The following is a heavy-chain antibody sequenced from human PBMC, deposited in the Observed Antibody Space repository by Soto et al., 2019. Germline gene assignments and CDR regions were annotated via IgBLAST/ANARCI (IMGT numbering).Heavy chain of an antibody. CDR1: GYTLTELS. D-gene: IGHD3-22*01. CDR3: ATALAYYYDSSGSFDY. J-gene: IGHJ4*02. Sequence: ASLKVSCKVSGYTLTELSMHWVRQAPGKGFEWMGGFDPEDGETIYAQKFQGRVTMTEDTSTDTAYMELSSLRSEDTAVYYCATALAYYYDSSGSFDYWGQGTLVTVSS. V-gene: IGHV1-24*01. CDR2: FDPEDGET.